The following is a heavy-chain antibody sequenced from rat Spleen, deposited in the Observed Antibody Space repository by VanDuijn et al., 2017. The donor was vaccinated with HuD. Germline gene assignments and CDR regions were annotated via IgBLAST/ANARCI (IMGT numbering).Heavy chain of an antibody. CDR2: ITNSGGNT. J-gene: IGHJ2*01. CDR3: TTANNGGFSELYYFDY. V-gene: IGHV5S23*01. CDR1: GFTFSNYD. Sequence: EVQLVESGGGLVQPGRSLKVSCAASGFTFSNYDMAWVRQAPTKGLEWVASITNSGGNTYYRDSVKGRFTISRDTAQNTLYLQMNSPTSEDTATYYCTTANNGGFSELYYFDYWGQGVMVTVSS. D-gene: IGHD1-11*01.